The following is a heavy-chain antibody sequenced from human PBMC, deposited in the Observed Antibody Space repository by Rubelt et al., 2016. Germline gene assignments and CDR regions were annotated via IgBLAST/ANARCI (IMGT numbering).Heavy chain of an antibody. CDR1: GFTFSSYA. J-gene: IGHJ4*02. Sequence: EVQLLESGGGLVQPGGSLRLSCAASGFTFSSYAMSWVRQAPGKGLGWVSAISGSGGSTYYADAVKGRFTISRDNSKNTLYLQMNSLRAEDTAVYYCAKGTGPRRGGTDYWGQGTLVTVSS. D-gene: IGHD3/OR15-3a*01. V-gene: IGHV3-23*01. CDR3: AKGTGPRRGGTDY. CDR2: ISGSGGST.